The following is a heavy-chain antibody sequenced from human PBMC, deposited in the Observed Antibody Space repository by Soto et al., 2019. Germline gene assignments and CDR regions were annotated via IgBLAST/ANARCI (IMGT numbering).Heavy chain of an antibody. CDR1: GGSISSGGYY. D-gene: IGHD5-18*01. Sequence: QVQLQESGPGLVKPSQTLSLTCTVSGGSISSGGYYWSWIRQPPGKGLEWIGYIYYSGSTYYNPSRRSRVTISVDTSKNQFSLKLSSVTAADTDVYYCARAAYRYGYREDEWGQGTLVTVSS. CDR3: ARAAYRYGYREDE. CDR2: IYYSGST. J-gene: IGHJ4*02. V-gene: IGHV4-30-4*01.